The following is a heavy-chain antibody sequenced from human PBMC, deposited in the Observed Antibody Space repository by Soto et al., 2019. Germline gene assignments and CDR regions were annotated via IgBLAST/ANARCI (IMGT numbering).Heavy chain of an antibody. Sequence: PSDTLSLTCAVSGVSISAYYWSWVRQSPGKGLEWIGYIKNSGSTDYNPSLKSRVTISVDTSKNQFSLKLRSVTDADTDVYSCARTCRNNW. CDR1: GVSISAYY. V-gene: IGHV4-59*08. CDR2: IKNSGST. CDR3: ARTCRNNW. J-gene: IGHJ5*01.